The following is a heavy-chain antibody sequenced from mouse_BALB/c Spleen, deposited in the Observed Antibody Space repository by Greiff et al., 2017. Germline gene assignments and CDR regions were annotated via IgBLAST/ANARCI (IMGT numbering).Heavy chain of an antibody. Sequence: VQLQQSGPGLVQPSQSLSITCTVSGFSLTSYGVHWVRQSPGKGLEWLGVIWSGGSTDYNAAFISRLSISKDNSKSQVFFKMNSLQANYTAIYYCARDWEGDGYYPFAYWGQGTLVTVSA. CDR1: GFSLTSYG. V-gene: IGHV2-2*02. CDR3: ARDWEGDGYYPFAY. J-gene: IGHJ3*01. D-gene: IGHD2-3*01. CDR2: IWSGGST.